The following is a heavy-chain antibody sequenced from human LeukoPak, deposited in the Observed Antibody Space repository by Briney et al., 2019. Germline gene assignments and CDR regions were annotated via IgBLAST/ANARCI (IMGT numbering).Heavy chain of an antibody. J-gene: IGHJ2*01. CDR3: ARGGRSWLLLKRYFDL. CDR2: INHSGST. D-gene: IGHD3-22*01. Sequence: NPSETLSLTCAVYGGSFSGYHWNWIRQPPGKGLEWIGEINHSGSTNYNPSLKSRVTISVDTSKNQFSLNLSSVTAADTAVYYCARGGRSWLLLKRYFDLWGRGTLVTVSS. V-gene: IGHV4-34*01. CDR1: GGSFSGYH.